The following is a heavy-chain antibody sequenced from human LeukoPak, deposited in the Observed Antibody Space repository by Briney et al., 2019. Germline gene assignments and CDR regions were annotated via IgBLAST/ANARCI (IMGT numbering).Heavy chain of an antibody. V-gene: IGHV4-59*12. D-gene: IGHD2-2*01. CDR2: IYYSGST. J-gene: IGHJ6*03. Sequence: PSETLSLTCTVSGGSISSYYWSWIRQPPGKGLEWIGYIYYSGSTNYNPSLKSRVTISVDTSKNQFSLKLSSVTAADTAVYYCARDATHIVVVPAAIGYYYYMDVWGKGTTVTISS. CDR1: GGSISSYY. CDR3: ARDATHIVVVPAAIGYYYYMDV.